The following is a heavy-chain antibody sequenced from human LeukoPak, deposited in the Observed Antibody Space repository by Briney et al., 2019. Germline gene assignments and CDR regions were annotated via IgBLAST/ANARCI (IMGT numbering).Heavy chain of an antibody. J-gene: IGHJ4*02. V-gene: IGHV3-64*01. CDR3: AATRLGFYGFY. Sequence: PGGSLRHSCATSGFTFRSYAMPWVRQAPGKGLEYVSAISSNGGSTYCANSVKGRFTISRDNSKNTLYLQMGSLRAEDMAVYYCAATRLGFYGFYWGQGTLVTVSS. CDR2: ISSNGGST. CDR1: GFTFRSYA. D-gene: IGHD4-17*01.